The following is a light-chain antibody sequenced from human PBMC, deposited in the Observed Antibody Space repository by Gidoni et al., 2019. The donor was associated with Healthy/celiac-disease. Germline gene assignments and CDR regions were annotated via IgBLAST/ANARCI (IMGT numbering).Light chain of an antibody. CDR3: QQYNNWPLT. CDR1: QSVNSN. Sequence: EIVMTQSPATLSVSPGERATLSCRASQSVNSNLAWYQQKPGQVPRLLIYGASTRATGIPARFSGSGSGTEFTLTISSLQSEDFAVYYCQQYNNWPLTFGQGTKVEIK. CDR2: GAS. J-gene: IGKJ1*01. V-gene: IGKV3-15*01.